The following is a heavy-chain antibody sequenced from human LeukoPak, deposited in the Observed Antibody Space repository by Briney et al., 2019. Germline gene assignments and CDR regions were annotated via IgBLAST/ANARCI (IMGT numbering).Heavy chain of an antibody. CDR2: IGTAGDP. Sequence: PGGSLRLSCAASGFTFSSYDMHWVRQATGKGLEWVSAIGTAGDPYYPGSVKGRFTISRDNAQNSLYLQMNSLRAEDTAVYYCARASRGYCGGDCHYWYFDLWGRGTLVTVSS. CDR1: GFTFSSYD. CDR3: ARASRGYCGGDCHYWYFDL. D-gene: IGHD2-21*02. J-gene: IGHJ2*01. V-gene: IGHV3-13*05.